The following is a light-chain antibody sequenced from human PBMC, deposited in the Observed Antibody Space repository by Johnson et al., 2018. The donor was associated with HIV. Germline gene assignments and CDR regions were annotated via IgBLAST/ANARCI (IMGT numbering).Light chain of an antibody. J-gene: IGLJ1*01. Sequence: QSVLTQPPSVSAAPGQTVTIPCSGNSSNIGNNSVSWCQRLPGTAPKLLIHDTDERPPGIPDRFSGSKSGTSATLGITGLQTENEADYYCGTWDSSLSAYVFGIGTKVTVL. CDR1: SSNIGNNS. CDR3: GTWDSSLSAYV. V-gene: IGLV1-51*01. CDR2: DTD.